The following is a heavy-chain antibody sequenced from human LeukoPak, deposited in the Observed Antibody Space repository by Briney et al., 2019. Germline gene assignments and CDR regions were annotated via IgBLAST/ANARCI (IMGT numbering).Heavy chain of an antibody. D-gene: IGHD2-2*01. V-gene: IGHV1-18*04. CDR2: ISAYSGNT. CDR1: GYTFSIYG. Sequence: GASVKVSCKASGYTFSIYGISWVRQAPGQGLEWMGWISAYSGNTNYAQNFQGRVSMTTDTSTSTAYMELRSLRSDDTAVYYCARVGLVVPAAIGMDVWGKGTTVTVSS. J-gene: IGHJ6*04. CDR3: ARVGLVVPAAIGMDV.